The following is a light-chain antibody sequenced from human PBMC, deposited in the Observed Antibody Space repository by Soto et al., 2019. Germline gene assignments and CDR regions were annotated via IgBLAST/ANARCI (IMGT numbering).Light chain of an antibody. J-gene: IGLJ2*01. Sequence: QSLLTQPPSASGSPGQSVAISCTGTSSDVGNYNYVSWYQHHPGKAPKLMIYEVTKRPSGVPDRFSGSKSGNTASLTVSGLQAEDEADYYCTSYAGTNTVIFGGGTKLTVL. CDR2: EVT. CDR1: SSDVGNYNY. V-gene: IGLV2-8*01. CDR3: TSYAGTNTVI.